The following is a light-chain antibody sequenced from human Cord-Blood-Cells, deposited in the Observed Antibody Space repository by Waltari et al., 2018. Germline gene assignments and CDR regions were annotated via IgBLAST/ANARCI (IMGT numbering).Light chain of an antibody. J-gene: IGKJ4*01. CDR1: QRISSY. Sequence: DMQMTQSPSSLSASVGDRVTITCRASQRISSYLNWYQQKPGKAPKLLIYAASSLQSGVPSRFSGSGSGTDFTLTISSLQPEDFATYYCQQSYSTPFGGGTKVEIK. CDR3: QQSYSTP. CDR2: AAS. V-gene: IGKV1-39*01.